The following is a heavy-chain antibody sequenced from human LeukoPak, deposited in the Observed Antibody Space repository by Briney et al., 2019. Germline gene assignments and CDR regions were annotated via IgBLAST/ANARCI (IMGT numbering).Heavy chain of an antibody. J-gene: IGHJ6*03. CDR2: ISADSRYI. CDR3: ARETWGYMDV. CDR1: GFTFSYYN. Sequence: GGSVRLSCAASGFTFSYYNMDWVRQAPGKGLEWVSSISADSRYIYYSDSVKGRFTISRDNSKNTLYLQMGSLRSEDMAVYYCARETWGYMDVWGKGTTVYVSS. V-gene: IGHV3-21*01. D-gene: IGHD7-27*01.